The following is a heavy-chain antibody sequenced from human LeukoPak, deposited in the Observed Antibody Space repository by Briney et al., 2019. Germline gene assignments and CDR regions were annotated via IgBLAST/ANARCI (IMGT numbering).Heavy chain of an antibody. CDR3: ARVLRGLYNLGD. D-gene: IGHD3-10*01. CDR2: ISSSSDLM. J-gene: IGHJ4*02. Sequence: GGSLRLSCEASGFSLSISGMNWVRQAPGKGLEWVSYISSSSDLMSYVDSVKGRFTVSRDNAKNSLFLQMNSLRDEDTAVYYCARVLRGLYNLGDWGQGTLVTVSS. CDR1: GFSLSISG. V-gene: IGHV3-48*02.